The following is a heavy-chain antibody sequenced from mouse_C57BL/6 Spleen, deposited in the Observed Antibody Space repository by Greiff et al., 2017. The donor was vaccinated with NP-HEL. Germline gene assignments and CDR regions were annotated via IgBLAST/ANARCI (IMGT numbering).Heavy chain of an antibody. CDR1: GYTFTSYW. CDR3: ARARNWDPDY. J-gene: IGHJ2*01. CDR2: IYPSDSET. D-gene: IGHD4-1*02. V-gene: IGHV1-61*01. Sequence: VQLQQPGAELVRPGSSVKLSCKASGYTFTSYWMDWVKQRPGQGLEWIGNIYPSDSETHYNQKFKDKATLTVDKSSSTAYMQLSSLTSEDSAVYYCARARNWDPDYWGQGTTLTVSS.